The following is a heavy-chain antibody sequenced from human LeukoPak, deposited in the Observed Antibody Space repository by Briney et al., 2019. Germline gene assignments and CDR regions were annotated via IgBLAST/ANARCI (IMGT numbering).Heavy chain of an antibody. CDR2: IYSGGST. V-gene: IGHV3-66*02. J-gene: IGHJ4*02. D-gene: IGHD3-3*01. Sequence: PGGSLRLSCAASGFTVSSNYMSWVCQAPGKGLEWVSVIYSGGSTYYADSVKGRFTISRDNSKNTLYLQMNSLRAEDTAVYYCARDHGFLEWFVDYWGQGTLVTVSS. CDR1: GFTVSSNY. CDR3: ARDHGFLEWFVDY.